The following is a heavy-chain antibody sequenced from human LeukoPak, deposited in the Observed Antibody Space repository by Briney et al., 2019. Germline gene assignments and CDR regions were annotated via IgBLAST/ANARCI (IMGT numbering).Heavy chain of an antibody. CDR2: ISSSGSTI. Sequence: GGSLRLSCAASGFTFSTYEMNWVRQAPGEGLEWVSYISSSGSTIYYADSVKGRFTISRDNAKNSLYLQMNSLRAEDTAVYYCARGTILTGDAFDIWGQGTMVTVSS. CDR3: ARGTILTGDAFDI. CDR1: GFTFSTYE. D-gene: IGHD3-9*01. J-gene: IGHJ3*02. V-gene: IGHV3-48*03.